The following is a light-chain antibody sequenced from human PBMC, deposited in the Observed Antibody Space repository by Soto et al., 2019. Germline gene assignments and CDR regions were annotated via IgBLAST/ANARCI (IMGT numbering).Light chain of an antibody. J-gene: IGKJ1*01. Sequence: ERTTLSCRASQSVSNSYLAWYQQKPGQAPRLLIYGASSRATGIPDRFSGSGSGTDFTLTIGRLEPGDFAVYYCQQYGSSPQTFGQGTRWISN. CDR2: GAS. CDR1: QSVSNSY. V-gene: IGKV3-20*01. CDR3: QQYGSSPQT.